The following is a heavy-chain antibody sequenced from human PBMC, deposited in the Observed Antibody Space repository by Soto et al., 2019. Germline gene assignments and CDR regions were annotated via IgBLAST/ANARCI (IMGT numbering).Heavy chain of an antibody. V-gene: IGHV4-59*01. CDR1: GGSISRYY. J-gene: IGHJ3*02. Sequence: PSETLSLTCTVSGGSISRYYWTWIRQSPGKGLEWIWNIYYTGSTNYSPSLKSRVTISLDTSKNQFSLKLRSVTAADTAVYYCARANYFDIWGQGTMVTVSS. CDR3: ARANYFDI. CDR2: IYYTGST. D-gene: IGHD2-8*01.